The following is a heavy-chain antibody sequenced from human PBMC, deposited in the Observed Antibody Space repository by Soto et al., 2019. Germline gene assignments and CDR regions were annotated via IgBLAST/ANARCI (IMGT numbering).Heavy chain of an antibody. V-gene: IGHV1-18*01. D-gene: IGHD3-3*01. CDR1: GYTFTSYG. CDR2: ISAYNGNT. CDR3: ARDFLGSYDFWSGYQPYYYYGMDV. Sequence: ASVKVSCKASGYTFTSYGISWVRQAPGQGLEWMGWISAYNGNTNYAQKLQGRVTMTTDTSTSTAYMELRSLRSDDTAVYYCARDFLGSYDFWSGYQPYYYYGMDVWGQGTTVTVSS. J-gene: IGHJ6*02.